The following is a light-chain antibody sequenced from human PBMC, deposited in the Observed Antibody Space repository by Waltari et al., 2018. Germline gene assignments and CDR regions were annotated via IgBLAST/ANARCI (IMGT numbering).Light chain of an antibody. V-gene: IGKV3-11*01. CDR2: NSS. Sequence: DIVLTQSPVTLCLSPGERATLFCGASQNVDTYLAWYQQKPGQAPRLLIYNSSHRASGVPARFSGGGSGTDFTLTISSVEPEDIAIYYCQQRNTWPPYTFGQGTKLELK. CDR3: QQRNTWPPYT. J-gene: IGKJ2*01. CDR1: QNVDTY.